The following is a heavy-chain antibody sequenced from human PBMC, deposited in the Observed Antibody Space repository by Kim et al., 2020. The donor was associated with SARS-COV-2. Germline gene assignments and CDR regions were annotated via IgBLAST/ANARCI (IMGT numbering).Heavy chain of an antibody. V-gene: IGHV3-33*01. Sequence: GGSLRLSCAASGFTFSSYGMHWVRQAPGKGLEWVAVIWYDGSNKYYADSVKGRFTIPRDNSKNTLYLQMNSLRAEDTAVYYCARGSSSSSIFPYYFDYWGQGTLVTVSS. CDR1: GFTFSSYG. J-gene: IGHJ4*02. CDR3: ARGSSSSSIFPYYFDY. D-gene: IGHD6-6*01. CDR2: IWYDGSNK.